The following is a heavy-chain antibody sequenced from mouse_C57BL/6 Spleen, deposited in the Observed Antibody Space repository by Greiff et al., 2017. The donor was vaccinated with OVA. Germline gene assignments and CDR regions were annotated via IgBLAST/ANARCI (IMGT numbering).Heavy chain of an antibody. CDR1: GYTFTDYE. V-gene: IGHV1-15*01. D-gene: IGHD2-12*01. J-gene: IGHJ3*01. CDR3: AGCYDAAY. Sequence: QVQLQQPGAELVRPGASVTLSCKASGYTFTDYEMHWVKQTPVHGLEWIGAIDPETGGTAYNQKFKGKATLTADKSSSTAYMELRSLTSEDSAVYYCAGCYDAAYWGQGTLVTVSA. CDR2: IDPETGGT.